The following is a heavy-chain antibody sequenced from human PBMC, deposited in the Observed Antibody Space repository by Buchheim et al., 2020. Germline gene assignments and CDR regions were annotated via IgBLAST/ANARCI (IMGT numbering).Heavy chain of an antibody. CDR3: ARVYCTAGRCSDFDY. V-gene: IGHV1-46*01. Sequence: QVQLVQSGAEVKKPGASVKVSCKASGYTFTSYYVHWVRQAPGQGLEWMGIINPSSGSTSYSQKFRGRVTMTRDTSTSTVYMELSSLRSEDTAVYYRARVYCTAGRCSDFDYWGQGTL. J-gene: IGHJ4*02. D-gene: IGHD2-15*01. CDR1: GYTFTSYY. CDR2: INPSSGST.